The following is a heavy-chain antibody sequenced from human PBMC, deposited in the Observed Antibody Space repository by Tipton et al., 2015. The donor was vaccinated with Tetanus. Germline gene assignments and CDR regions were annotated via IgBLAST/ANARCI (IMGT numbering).Heavy chain of an antibody. D-gene: IGHD1-1*01. Sequence: TLSLTCAVSGVSIRNGGYSWNWIRQPAGKGLEWIGYTYHTGGTYYNPSLKSRVTISVDRSSDQFSLRLTSVTAADTAIYYCARDKSVCDYGWNGCEYHHGMDVWDQGSTVTVSS. J-gene: IGHJ6*02. CDR3: ARDKSVCDYGWNGCEYHHGMDV. CDR1: GVSIRNGGYS. V-gene: IGHV4-30-2*01. CDR2: TYHTGGT.